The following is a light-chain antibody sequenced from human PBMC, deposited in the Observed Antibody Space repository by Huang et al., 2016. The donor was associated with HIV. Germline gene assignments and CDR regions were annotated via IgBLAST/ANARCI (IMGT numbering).Light chain of an antibody. CDR3: KQANSFPRSIT. J-gene: IGKJ5*01. CDR2: AAS. V-gene: IGKV1-12*01. Sequence: DIQMTQSPSSVSASVGDRVTITCRASQGISSWLAWYQQNPGKAPKLLIYAASTLERGVPSRCSGSGAGTEFTLTISSLQPEEFATYYWKQANSFPRSITFGQETRLEIK. CDR1: QGISSW.